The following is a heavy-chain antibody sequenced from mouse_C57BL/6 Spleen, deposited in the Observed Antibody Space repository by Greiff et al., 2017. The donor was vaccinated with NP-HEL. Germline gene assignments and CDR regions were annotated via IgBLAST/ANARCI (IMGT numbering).Heavy chain of an antibody. CDR1: GFSLTSYA. D-gene: IGHD2-1*01. Sequence: QVQLKESGPGLVAPSQSLSITCTVSGFSLTSYAISWVRQPPGKGLEWLGVIWTGGGTTYNSALKSRLSISKDNSKSQVFLKMNSLKTDDTARYYCARNEGNYEGAMDYWGQGTSVTVSS. CDR2: IWTGGGT. J-gene: IGHJ4*01. V-gene: IGHV2-9-1*01. CDR3: ARNEGNYEGAMDY.